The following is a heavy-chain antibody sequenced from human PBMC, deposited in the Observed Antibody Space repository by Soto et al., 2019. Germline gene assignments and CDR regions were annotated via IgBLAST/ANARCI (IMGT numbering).Heavy chain of an antibody. V-gene: IGHV3-33*01. J-gene: IGHJ6*03. CDR2: IWYDGSNK. CDR3: AREGWVHEYYYYYMDV. Sequence: PGGSVRLSCAASGFTFSSYGMHWVRQAPGKGLEWVAVIWYDGSNKYYADSVKGRFTISRDNSKNTLYLQMNSLRAEDTAVYYCAREGWVHEYYYYYMDVCGKGTTVTVSS. CDR1: GFTFSSYG. D-gene: IGHD1-1*01.